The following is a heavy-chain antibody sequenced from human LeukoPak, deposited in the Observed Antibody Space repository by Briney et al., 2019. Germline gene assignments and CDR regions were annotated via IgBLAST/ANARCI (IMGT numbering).Heavy chain of an antibody. CDR2: FDPEDGET. D-gene: IGHD6-19*01. Sequence: ASVKVSCKVSGYTLTELSMYWVRQAPGKGLEWMGGFDPEDGETIYAQKFQGRVTMTEDTSTDTAYMELSSLRSEDTAVYYCATAQSAVYSSGWSNWFDPWGQGTLVTVSS. V-gene: IGHV1-24*01. CDR1: GYTLTELS. CDR3: ATAQSAVYSSGWSNWFDP. J-gene: IGHJ5*02.